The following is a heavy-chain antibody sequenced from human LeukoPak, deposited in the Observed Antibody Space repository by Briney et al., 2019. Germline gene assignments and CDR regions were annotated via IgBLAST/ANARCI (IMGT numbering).Heavy chain of an antibody. CDR1: GGSISSSSYS. CDR3: VRGYSYGWFDP. Sequence: SETLSLTCTVSGGSISSSSYSWGWIRQPPGKGLEWIGNIYYSGSTYYNPSLKSRVTISVDTSKNQFSLKLSSVTAADTAVYYCVRGYSYGWFDPWGQGTLVTVSS. J-gene: IGHJ5*02. D-gene: IGHD5-18*01. V-gene: IGHV4-39*07. CDR2: IYYSGST.